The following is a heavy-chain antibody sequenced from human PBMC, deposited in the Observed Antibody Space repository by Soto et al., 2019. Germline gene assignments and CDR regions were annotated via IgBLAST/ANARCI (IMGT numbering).Heavy chain of an antibody. Sequence: PWGSLRLSCAASGFTFSDSAMNWVRQAPGKGLDWLSFITSTSSTILYADSVKGRFTISRDNAKNSLYLQMNSLRDEDTAVYYCARGRDHAFDIWGQGTXVTVSS. J-gene: IGHJ3*02. V-gene: IGHV3-48*02. CDR2: ITSTSSTI. CDR3: ARGRDHAFDI. CDR1: GFTFSDSA.